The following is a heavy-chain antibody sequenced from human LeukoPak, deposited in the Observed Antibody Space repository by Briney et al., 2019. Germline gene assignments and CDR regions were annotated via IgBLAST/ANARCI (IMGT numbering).Heavy chain of an antibody. Sequence: SETLSLTCAVSGYSISSGYYWGWIRQPPGKGLEWIGSIYHSGSTYYNPSLKSRVTISVDTSKNQFSLKLSSVTAADTALYYCAACGNPSDFDYWGQGTLVTVSS. CDR1: GYSISSGYY. V-gene: IGHV4-38-2*01. D-gene: IGHD4-23*01. CDR3: AACGNPSDFDY. J-gene: IGHJ4*02. CDR2: IYHSGST.